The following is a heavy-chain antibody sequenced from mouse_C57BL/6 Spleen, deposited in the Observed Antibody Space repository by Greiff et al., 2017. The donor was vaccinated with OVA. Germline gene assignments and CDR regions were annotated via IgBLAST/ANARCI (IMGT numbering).Heavy chain of an antibody. CDR3: ARRDGSSYFDV. V-gene: IGHV1-59*01. D-gene: IGHD1-1*01. CDR1: GYTFTSYW. Sequence: QVQLQQPGAELVRPGTSVKLSCKASGYTFTSYWMHWVKQRTGKGLEWIGVIDPSDSYTNYNQKFKGKATLTVDTSSSTAYMQLSSLKSEDSAVYYCARRDGSSYFDVWGTGTTVTVSS. CDR2: IDPSDSYT. J-gene: IGHJ1*03.